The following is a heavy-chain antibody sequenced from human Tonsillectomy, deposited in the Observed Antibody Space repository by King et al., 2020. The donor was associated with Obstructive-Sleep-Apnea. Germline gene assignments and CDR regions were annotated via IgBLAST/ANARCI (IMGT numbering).Heavy chain of an antibody. J-gene: IGHJ4*02. CDR1: GYSISSSYY. D-gene: IGHD2-15*01. CDR2: IYHSGST. V-gene: IGHV4-38-2*02. CDR3: ARDLYKDCSGGTCYSGYYFDY. Sequence: QLQESGPGLVKPSETLSLTCTVSGYSISSSYYWGWIRQPPGKGLEWIGSIYHSGSTYYTASLKSRVTLSVDTSKSQFSLKLSSVTAADTAFYYCARDLYKDCSGGTCYSGYYFDYWGQGTLVTVSS.